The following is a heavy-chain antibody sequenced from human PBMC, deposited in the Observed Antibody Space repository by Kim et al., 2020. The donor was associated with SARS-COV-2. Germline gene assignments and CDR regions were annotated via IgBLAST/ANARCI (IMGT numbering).Heavy chain of an antibody. CDR3: ARGGYCSSTRCLDY. D-gene: IGHD2-2*01. Sequence: GGSLRLSCAASGFTFSSYSMNWVRQAPGKGLEWVSSITSSSSYIYYADSVKGRFTISRDNAKNSLYLQMNSLRAEDTAVYYCARGGYCSSTRCLDYWGQGTRVTVSS. J-gene: IGHJ4*02. CDR1: GFTFSSYS. CDR2: ITSSSSYI. V-gene: IGHV3-21*01.